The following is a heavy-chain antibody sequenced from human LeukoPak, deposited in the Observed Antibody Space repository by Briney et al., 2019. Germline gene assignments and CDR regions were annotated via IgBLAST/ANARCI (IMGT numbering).Heavy chain of an antibody. CDR2: IYHTGNI. D-gene: IGHD6-19*01. CDR1: GASITSYY. V-gene: IGHV4-59*01. CDR3: ARFGSGWWYNDY. Sequence: SETLSLTCAVSGASITSYYWTWIRPPPGKGLEWIGYIYHTGNIKYDPSLNSRVTISIDTSKNQFSLKLSSVTAADTAVYYCARFGSGWWYNDYWGQGTLVTVSS. J-gene: IGHJ4*02.